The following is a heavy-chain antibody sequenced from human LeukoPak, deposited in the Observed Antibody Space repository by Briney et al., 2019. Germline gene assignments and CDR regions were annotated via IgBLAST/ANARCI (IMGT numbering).Heavy chain of an antibody. CDR2: ISGDSSYT. D-gene: IGHD6-13*01. Sequence: GGSLRLSCAASGFIFSDYYMTWIRQAPGKRLEWISYISGDSSYTRYADSVKGRFTVSIDNAKNSLYLQMNSLRAEDTAVYYCARLHSTAAAGTYDYWGQGTLVTVSS. J-gene: IGHJ4*02. CDR1: GFIFSDYY. CDR3: ARLHSTAAAGTYDY. V-gene: IGHV3-11*06.